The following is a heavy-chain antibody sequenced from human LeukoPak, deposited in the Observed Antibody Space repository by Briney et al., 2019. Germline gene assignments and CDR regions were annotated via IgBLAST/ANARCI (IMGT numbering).Heavy chain of an antibody. Sequence: FTFSXXWMXXVRXXXXXXXXXVGRXKSKTDGGTTDYAAPVKGRFTISRDDSKNTLYLQMNSLKTEDTAVYYCTTSLYYYDSSGPHHKYYFDYWGQGTLVTVSS. J-gene: IGHJ4*02. V-gene: IGHV3-15*01. CDR1: FTFSXXW. CDR3: TTSLYYYDSSGPHHKYYFDY. CDR2: XKSKTDGGTT. D-gene: IGHD3-22*01.